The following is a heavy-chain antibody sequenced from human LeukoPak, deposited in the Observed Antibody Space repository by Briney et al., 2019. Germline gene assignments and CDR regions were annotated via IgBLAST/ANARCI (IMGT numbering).Heavy chain of an antibody. CDR2: ISSSSSTI. V-gene: IGHV3-48*01. CDR3: VKGVRMGVTSAFDI. CDR1: GFTFSSYS. D-gene: IGHD1-26*01. Sequence: GGSLKLSCSASGFTFSSYSMNWVRQAPGKGREGGSYISSSSSTIYYADSVKGRFTISRDNGKNSLYLQMKSLEAEAPAEYYSVKGVRMGVTSAFDIWGQGTMVTVSS. J-gene: IGHJ3*02.